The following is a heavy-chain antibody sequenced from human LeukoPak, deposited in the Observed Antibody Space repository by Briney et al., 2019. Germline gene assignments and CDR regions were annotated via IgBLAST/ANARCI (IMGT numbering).Heavy chain of an antibody. J-gene: IGHJ4*02. V-gene: IGHV3-11*04. D-gene: IGHD2-21*01. CDR2: ISNSGASI. CDR1: GFSFSDYY. CDR3: SRPDYGGDY. Sequence: PGGSLRLSCAASGFSFSDYYMTWIRQAPGKGLECISFISNSGASIYYADSVKGRFTISRDNAKNTLFLQMNSLRAEDTAVYYCSRPDYGGDYWGQGTLVTVSS.